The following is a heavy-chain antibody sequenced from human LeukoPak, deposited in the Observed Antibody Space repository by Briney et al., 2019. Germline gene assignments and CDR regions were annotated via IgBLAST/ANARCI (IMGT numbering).Heavy chain of an antibody. D-gene: IGHD6-13*01. V-gene: IGHV3-23*01. Sequence: QPGGSLRLSCAASGFTFSSYAMSWVRQAPGKGLEWVSAISGSGGSTYYADSVKGRFTISRDNSKNTLYLQMNSLRAEDTAVYYCAKEGVRHSSSWSYFDYWGQGTLVTVSS. J-gene: IGHJ4*02. CDR3: AKEGVRHSSSWSYFDY. CDR2: ISGSGGST. CDR1: GFTFSSYA.